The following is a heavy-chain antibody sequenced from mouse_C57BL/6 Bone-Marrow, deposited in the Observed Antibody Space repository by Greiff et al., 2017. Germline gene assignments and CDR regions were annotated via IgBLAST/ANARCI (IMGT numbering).Heavy chain of an antibody. D-gene: IGHD2-4*01. CDR3: ARHERYYDYEGYFDY. J-gene: IGHJ2*01. CDR2: FYPGSGSI. V-gene: IGHV1-62-2*01. CDR1: GNIFTEYT. Sequence: VQLQQSGAELVKPGASVKLSCKASGNIFTEYTIHWVKQRSGQGLEWIGWFYPGSGSIKYNERFKDKATLTADKSSNTVYMELSRLTSEDSAVYFCARHERYYDYEGYFDYWGQGTTLTVSS.